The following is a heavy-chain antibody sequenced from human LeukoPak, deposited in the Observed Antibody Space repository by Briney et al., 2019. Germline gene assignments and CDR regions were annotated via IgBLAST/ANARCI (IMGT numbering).Heavy chain of an antibody. D-gene: IGHD1-26*01. Sequence: ASVKVSCKASGYIFTKYPMNWVRQAPGQGLEWMGWINTNTGNPTYDQGFTGRFVFSLDTSVSTAYLQISSLKAEDTAVYYCARPNSGSYFSAFDYWGQGTLVTVSS. CDR1: GYIFTKYP. V-gene: IGHV7-4-1*02. CDR2: INTNTGNP. CDR3: ARPNSGSYFSAFDY. J-gene: IGHJ4*02.